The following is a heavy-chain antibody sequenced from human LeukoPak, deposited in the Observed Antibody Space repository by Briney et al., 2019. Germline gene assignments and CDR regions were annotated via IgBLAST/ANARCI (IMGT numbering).Heavy chain of an antibody. J-gene: IGHJ4*02. V-gene: IGHV1-46*03. CDR2: INPSGGST. Sequence: ASVKVSCKASGYTFTSYYMHWVRQAPGQGLEWMGIINPSGGSTSYAQKFQGRVTMTMDTSTSTVYMELSSLRSEDTAVYYCARGAEEKLYDFWSGYNFDYWGQGTLVTVSS. D-gene: IGHD3-3*01. CDR1: GYTFTSYY. CDR3: ARGAEEKLYDFWSGYNFDY.